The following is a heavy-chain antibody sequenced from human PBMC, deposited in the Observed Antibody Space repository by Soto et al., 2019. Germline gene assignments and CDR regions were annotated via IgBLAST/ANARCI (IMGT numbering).Heavy chain of an antibody. V-gene: IGHV3-53*01. CDR2: IYTGGST. Sequence: EVQLVESGGGLIQPGGSLRLSCAASGFIVSTNYMTWVRQAPGKGLEWVSVIYTGGSTYYADSVRGRFTISRDNSNNTLYLQMNSLRAEDTAVYYCARLFDAFDIWGQGTMVTVSS. CDR1: GFIVSTNY. J-gene: IGHJ3*02. CDR3: ARLFDAFDI.